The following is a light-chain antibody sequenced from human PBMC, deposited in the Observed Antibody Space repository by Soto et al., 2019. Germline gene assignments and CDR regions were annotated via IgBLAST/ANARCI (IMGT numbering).Light chain of an antibody. V-gene: IGKV3-15*01. CDR1: QSVSSA. J-gene: IGKJ1*01. CDR3: QQYNNWPRT. CDR2: GAS. Sequence: EKVMTPPPATLSVSPGERATLSCRASQSVSSALAWYHQKPGQAPRLRIYGASTRATGIPARFSGSGSGTEFTLTINSRQSEDFAVYYCQQYNNWPRTFGQGTKVDIK.